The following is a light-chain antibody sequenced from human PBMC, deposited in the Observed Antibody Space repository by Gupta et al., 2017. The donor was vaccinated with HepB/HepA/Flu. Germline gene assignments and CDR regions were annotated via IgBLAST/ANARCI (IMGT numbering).Light chain of an antibody. J-gene: IGLJ2*01. V-gene: IGLV1-44*01. CDR3: AAWYDSLNGVV. CDR1: IGSNT. CDR2: STN. Sequence: IGSNTVNWYQQLPGTAPTLLIYSTNPRPSGVPTRFSGSKSGTKASLAISGLQSEDEADYYCAAWYDSLNGVVFGGGTKLTVL.